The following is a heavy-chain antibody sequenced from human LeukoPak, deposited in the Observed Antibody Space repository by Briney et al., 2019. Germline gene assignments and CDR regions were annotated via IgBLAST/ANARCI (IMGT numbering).Heavy chain of an antibody. D-gene: IGHD1-26*01. J-gene: IGHJ5*02. CDR2: ISYDGSNK. Sequence: GGSLRLSCAASGFTFSSYAIHWVRQAPGKGLEWVAVISYDGSNKYYADSVKGRFTISRDNSKNTLYLQMNSLRAEDTAVYYCANLGGSFFDPWGQGTLVTVSS. CDR1: GFTFSSYA. CDR3: ANLGGSFFDP. V-gene: IGHV3-30*04.